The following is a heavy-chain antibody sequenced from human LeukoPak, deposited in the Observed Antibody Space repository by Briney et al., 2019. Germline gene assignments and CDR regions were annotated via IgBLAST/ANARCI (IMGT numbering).Heavy chain of an antibody. Sequence: SETLSLTCTVSGGSISSGGYYWSWIRQPPGKGLEWIGYIYHSGSTYYNPSLKSRVTISVDRSKNQFSLKLSSVTAADTAVYYCARRSVGATVDAFDIWGQGTMVTVSS. CDR2: IYHSGST. D-gene: IGHD1-26*01. V-gene: IGHV4-30-2*01. J-gene: IGHJ3*02. CDR3: ARRSVGATVDAFDI. CDR1: GGSISSGGYY.